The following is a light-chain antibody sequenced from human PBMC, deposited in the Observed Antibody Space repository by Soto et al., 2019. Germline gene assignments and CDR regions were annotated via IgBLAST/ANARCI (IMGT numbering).Light chain of an antibody. CDR1: ETVATN. CDR2: GAS. J-gene: IGKJ1*01. V-gene: IGKV3-15*01. Sequence: VMTQSPATLSVSPGERATLSCWASETVATNLAWYQQKPGQAPRLLISGASTRAAGISDRFRGSGSGTEFTLTISSLQSEDFAVYYCQQYTNWPKTFGQGTK. CDR3: QQYTNWPKT.